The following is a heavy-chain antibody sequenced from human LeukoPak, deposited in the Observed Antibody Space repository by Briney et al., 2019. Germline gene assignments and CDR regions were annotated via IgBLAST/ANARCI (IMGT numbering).Heavy chain of an antibody. Sequence: SETLSLTCTVSGGSISSGGYYWSWIRQHPGKGLEWIGYIYYSGSTYYNPSLKSRVTISVDTSKNQFSLKLSSVTAADTAVYYCARRSYDSSGHRLGAFDIWGQGTMVTVSS. CDR1: GGSISSGGYY. V-gene: IGHV4-31*03. CDR2: IYYSGST. D-gene: IGHD3-22*01. CDR3: ARRSYDSSGHRLGAFDI. J-gene: IGHJ3*02.